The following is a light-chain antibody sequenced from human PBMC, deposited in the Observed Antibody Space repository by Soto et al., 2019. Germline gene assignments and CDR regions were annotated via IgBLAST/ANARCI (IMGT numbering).Light chain of an antibody. J-gene: IGLJ2*01. V-gene: IGLV2-14*01. CDR1: SRDVGGYNY. Sequence: QSALTQPASVSGSPGQSITISCTGTSRDVGGYNYVSWYQQHPGKAPKLMIYDVSNRPSGVSNRFSGSKSGNTASLTISGLQAEDEADYYCSSYTSSSSVVFGGGTQLTAL. CDR3: SSYTSSSSVV. CDR2: DVS.